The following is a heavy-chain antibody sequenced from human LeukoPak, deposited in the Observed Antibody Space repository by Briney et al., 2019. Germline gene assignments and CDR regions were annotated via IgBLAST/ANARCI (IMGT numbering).Heavy chain of an antibody. CDR3: ARVRGEVDP. CDR1: GGSISSGGYS. D-gene: IGHD2-21*01. J-gene: IGHJ5*02. CDR2: IYHSGST. Sequence: SQTLSHTCAVSGGSISSGGYSWSWIRQPPGKGLEWIGYIYHSGSTYYNPSLKSRVTISVDRSKNQFSLKLSSVTAADTAVYYCARVRGEVDPWGQGTLVTVSS. V-gene: IGHV4-30-2*01.